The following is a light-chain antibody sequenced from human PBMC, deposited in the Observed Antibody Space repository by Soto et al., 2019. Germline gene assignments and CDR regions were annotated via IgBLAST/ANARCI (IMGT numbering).Light chain of an antibody. CDR2: DAS. V-gene: IGKV3-20*01. Sequence: EIVLTQSPGTRSLSPGERATLSCRASQSVSSSYLAWYQQKPGQAPRLLIYDASSRATGIPDRFSGSGSGTDFTLTISRLEPEDFAVYYCQQYGSSSYTFGQGTKLEIK. J-gene: IGKJ2*01. CDR1: QSVSSSY. CDR3: QQYGSSSYT.